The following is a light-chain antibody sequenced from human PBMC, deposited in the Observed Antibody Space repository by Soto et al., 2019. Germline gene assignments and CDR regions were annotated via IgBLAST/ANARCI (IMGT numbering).Light chain of an antibody. V-gene: IGKV1-5*03. Sequence: IQMTQSPSTLSASVGDRVTFTCRASQTISTWLAWYQQKPGEATKLLIYKTSTLAVGVPTRFSASGSGTEFTRTINTVQPADVATYYCQQYNSYPWTFGQGTKV. CDR1: QTISTW. J-gene: IGKJ1*01. CDR3: QQYNSYPWT. CDR2: KTS.